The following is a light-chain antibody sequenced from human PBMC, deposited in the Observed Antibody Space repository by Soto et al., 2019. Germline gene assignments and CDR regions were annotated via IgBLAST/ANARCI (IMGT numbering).Light chain of an antibody. Sequence: EILLPRTRANLSVPPPPTPTLSYRASQSVSSNLAWYQQKPGQAPRLLIYGASTRATGIPARFSGSGSGTEFTLTISSLQSEDFAVYYCQQYNNWPPWTFGQRTKVDIK. CDR3: QQYNNWPPWT. J-gene: IGKJ1*01. CDR2: GAS. CDR1: QSVSSN. V-gene: IGKV3-15*01.